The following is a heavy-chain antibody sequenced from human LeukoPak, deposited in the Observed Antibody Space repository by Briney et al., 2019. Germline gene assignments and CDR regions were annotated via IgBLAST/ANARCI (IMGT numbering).Heavy chain of an antibody. D-gene: IGHD6-19*01. Sequence: PEGSLRLSCAASGFTFSSYGMHWVRQAPGKALEWVAFIRYDGSNKYYADSVKGRFTISRDNSKNTLYLQMNSLRAEDTAVYYCAKTDIAVAHYFDYWGQGTLVTVSS. CDR3: AKTDIAVAHYFDY. V-gene: IGHV3-30*02. CDR2: IRYDGSNK. J-gene: IGHJ4*02. CDR1: GFTFSSYG.